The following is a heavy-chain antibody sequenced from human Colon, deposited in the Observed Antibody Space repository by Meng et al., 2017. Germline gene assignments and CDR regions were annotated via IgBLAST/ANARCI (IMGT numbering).Heavy chain of an antibody. Sequence: EVRLVESGGGLVQPGGSLRLSCSASGFTFSSYWMHWVRQAPGKGLGWVSRINRDGSRTSYADSVKGRFTISRDDAKNTLYLQMNSLRAEDTAVYYCARGRRDGYNLDYWGQGTLVTVSS. D-gene: IGHD5-24*01. CDR3: ARGRRDGYNLDY. V-gene: IGHV3-74*01. CDR2: INRDGSRT. J-gene: IGHJ4*02. CDR1: GFTFSSYW.